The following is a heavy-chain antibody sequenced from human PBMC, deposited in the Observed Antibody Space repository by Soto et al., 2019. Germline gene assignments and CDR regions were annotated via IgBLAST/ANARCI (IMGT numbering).Heavy chain of an antibody. D-gene: IGHD6-13*01. V-gene: IGHV1-3*01. CDR2: INAGNRNT. CDR3: ARGPIAAVNFYDY. J-gene: IGHJ4*02. Sequence: ASVEVSCKTSGYTFPDQAIQWMCQATGQRLEWMGCINAGNRNTRYLQKIQGRVTITRDTSASTAYMELIRLRSEDTVLLYGARGPIAAVNFYDYPRQRT. CDR1: GYTFPDQA.